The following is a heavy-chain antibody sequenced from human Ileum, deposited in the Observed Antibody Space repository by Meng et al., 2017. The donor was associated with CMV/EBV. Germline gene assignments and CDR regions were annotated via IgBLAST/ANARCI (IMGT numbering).Heavy chain of an antibody. CDR3: AVGYDSRKVAY. J-gene: IGHJ4*02. Sequence: GESLKISCVASGFSDSISHMNWVRQTPGRGLEWVSVICNDGDTHYANFVMGRFTISRDKSKNILYLQMNSLRAEDTAIYYCAVGYDSRKVAYWGPGTLVTVSS. D-gene: IGHD3-3*01. V-gene: IGHV3-53*01. CDR2: ICNDGDT. CDR1: GFSDSISH.